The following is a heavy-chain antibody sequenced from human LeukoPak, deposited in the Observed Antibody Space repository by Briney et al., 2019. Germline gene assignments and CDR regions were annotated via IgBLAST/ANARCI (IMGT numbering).Heavy chain of an antibody. V-gene: IGHV4-31*03. Sequence: SETLSLTCTVSGGSISSGGYYWSWIRQHPGKGLEWIGYIYYSGSTYYNPSLKSRVTISVDTSKNQFSLKLSSVTAADMAVYYCARDLYGDYVAAFDIWGQGTMVTVSS. CDR1: GGSISSGGYY. D-gene: IGHD4-17*01. CDR2: IYYSGST. CDR3: ARDLYGDYVAAFDI. J-gene: IGHJ3*02.